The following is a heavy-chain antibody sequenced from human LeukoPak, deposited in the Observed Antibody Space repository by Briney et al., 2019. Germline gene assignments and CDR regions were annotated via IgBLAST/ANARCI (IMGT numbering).Heavy chain of an antibody. D-gene: IGHD3-10*01. CDR3: ATSGYYGSGSYYRAGGDY. J-gene: IGHJ4*02. CDR1: GYTFTSYD. V-gene: IGHV1-8*01. Sequence: GASVKVSCKAPGYTFTSYDINWVRQATGQGLEWMGWMNPNSGNTGYAQKFQGRVTMTRNTSISTAYMELSSLRSEDTAVYYCATSGYYGSGSYYRAGGDYWGQGTLVTVSS. CDR2: MNPNSGNT.